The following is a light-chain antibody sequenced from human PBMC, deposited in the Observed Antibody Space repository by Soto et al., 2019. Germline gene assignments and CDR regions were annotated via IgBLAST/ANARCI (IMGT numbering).Light chain of an antibody. CDR1: QGLGNY. V-gene: IGKV1-27*01. CDR2: SAA. CDR3: LTYNGPPLS. J-gene: IGKJ4*01. Sequence: DMQMTQSPSSLSASVGDRVTITCRASQGLGNYLAWYQQKPGKAPKLLIYSAASLQSGVPSRFSGSGSGTVFTLTNSGLQPDDVATYYCLTYNGPPLSLGGGTKVEI.